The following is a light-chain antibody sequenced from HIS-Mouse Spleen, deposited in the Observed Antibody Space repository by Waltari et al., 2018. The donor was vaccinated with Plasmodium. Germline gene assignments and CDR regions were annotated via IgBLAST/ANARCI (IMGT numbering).Light chain of an antibody. Sequence: SYELTQPPSVSVSPGQTASITCSGDQLGDKYACWYQQKPGQSPVLVIYQDSKRPSGIPERFSGSNSGNTATLTISGTQAMDEDDYYCQAWDSSTAWVFGGGTKLTVL. CDR3: QAWDSSTAWV. J-gene: IGLJ2*01. V-gene: IGLV3-1*01. CDR2: QDS. CDR1: QLGDKY.